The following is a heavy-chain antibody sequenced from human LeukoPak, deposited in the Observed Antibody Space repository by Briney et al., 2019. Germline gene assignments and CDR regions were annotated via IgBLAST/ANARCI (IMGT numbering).Heavy chain of an antibody. CDR3: ARGKGYNPYGFDI. CDR1: GFTFSTYG. CDR2: IWYDGSNK. D-gene: IGHD1-1*01. Sequence: GGSLRLSCAASGFTFSTYGMHWVXRAPGXGLEWVAVIWYDGSNKNYADSVKGRFTISRDNSKNTLYLQMNSLRVEDTAVYFCARGKGYNPYGFDIWGQGTMVTVSS. V-gene: IGHV3-33*01. J-gene: IGHJ3*02.